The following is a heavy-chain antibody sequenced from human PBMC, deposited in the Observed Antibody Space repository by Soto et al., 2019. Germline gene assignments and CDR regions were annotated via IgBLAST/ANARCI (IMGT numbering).Heavy chain of an antibody. Sequence: QLQLQESGSGLVKPSQTLSLTCADSGGSISSGGYSWSWIRQPPGQGLEWIAYIYHSVSTYYNPALKSRVTISVDRSKNQFSLKLSSVTAADTAVYYCTRVPDYWGQGTLVTVSS. J-gene: IGHJ4*02. V-gene: IGHV4-30-2*01. CDR3: TRVPDY. CDR1: GGSISSGGYS. CDR2: IYHSVST.